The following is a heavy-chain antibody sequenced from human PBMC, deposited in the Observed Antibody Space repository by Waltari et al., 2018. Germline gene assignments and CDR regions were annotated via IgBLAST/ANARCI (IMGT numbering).Heavy chain of an antibody. D-gene: IGHD2-15*01. CDR2: IWYDGSNK. CDR1: GFTFSSYG. Sequence: QVQLVESGGGVVQPGRSLRLSCAASGFTFSSYGMHWVRQAPGKGLGWVAVIWYDGSNKYYADSVKCRFTISRDNSKNTLYLQMNSLRAEDTAVYYCARDLYCSGGSCYSGWFDPWGQGTLVTVSS. J-gene: IGHJ5*02. CDR3: ARDLYCSGGSCYSGWFDP. V-gene: IGHV3-33*01.